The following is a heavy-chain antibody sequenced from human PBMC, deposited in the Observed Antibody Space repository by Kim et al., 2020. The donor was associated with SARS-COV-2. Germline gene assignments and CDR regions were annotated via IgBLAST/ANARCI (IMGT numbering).Heavy chain of an antibody. CDR1: GFTFSSYS. CDR2: ISGDSSTT. Sequence: GGSLRLSCVVSGFTFSSYSINWVRQSPGKGLEWVAYISGDSSTTYYAGSVTGRFSVSRDNVKNSVFLQMNSLRDEDTAVYYCARDRKNIEVGDKNYIYYYVIDVWGQNPTVTLPS. CDR3: ARDRKNIEVGDKNYIYYYVIDV. D-gene: IGHD2-21*01. J-gene: IGHJ6*02. V-gene: IGHV3-48*02.